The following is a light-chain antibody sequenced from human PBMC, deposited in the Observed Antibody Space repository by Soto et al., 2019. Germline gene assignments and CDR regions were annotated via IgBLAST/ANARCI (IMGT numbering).Light chain of an antibody. Sequence: QSVLTQPPSASGTPGQRVTISCSGSSSNIGSNYVYWYQQLPGTVPQLLIYRNSERPSGVPDRFSGSKSGTSASLAISGLRSEDEADYCCAAWDDSLRGVVFGGGTEVTVL. CDR3: AAWDDSLRGVV. J-gene: IGLJ2*01. V-gene: IGLV1-47*01. CDR2: RNS. CDR1: SSNIGSNY.